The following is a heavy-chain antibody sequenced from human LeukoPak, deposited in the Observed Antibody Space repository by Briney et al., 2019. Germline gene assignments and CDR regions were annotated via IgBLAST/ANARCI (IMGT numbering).Heavy chain of an antibody. CDR3: ARDQTVAGFDY. CDR2: ISGSGGST. D-gene: IGHD6-19*01. V-gene: IGHV3-23*01. Sequence: PGGSLRLSCAASGFTFSSYAMSWVRQAPGKGLEWVSAISGSGGSTYYADSVKGRFTISRDNAKNSLYLQMNSLRAEDTAVYYCARDQTVAGFDYWGQGTLVTVSS. J-gene: IGHJ4*02. CDR1: GFTFSSYA.